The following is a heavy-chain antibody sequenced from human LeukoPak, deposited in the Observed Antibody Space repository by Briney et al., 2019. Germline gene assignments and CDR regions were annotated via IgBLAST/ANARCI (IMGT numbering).Heavy chain of an antibody. CDR2: IIPIFGTA. CDR3: ARVVTPRYCSTPSCYWKGWFDP. CDR1: GGTFSRYA. V-gene: IGHV1-69*13. J-gene: IGHJ5*02. Sequence: ASVKVSCKASGGTFSRYAMSWVRQAPGQGLEWMGGIIPIFGTASFAQKFQGRVTITADGSTGTAYMEVSSLRSEDTAVYYCARVVTPRYCSTPSCYWKGWFDPWGQGTLVTVSS. D-gene: IGHD2-2*01.